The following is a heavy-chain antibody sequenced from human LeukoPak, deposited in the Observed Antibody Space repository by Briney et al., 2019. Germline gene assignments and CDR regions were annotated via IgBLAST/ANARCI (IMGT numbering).Heavy chain of an antibody. Sequence: GGSLRLSCAASGFTFSSYAMSWVRQAPGKGLEWVSSISGSGGSTYYADSVKGRFTISRDNSKNTPYLQMNSLRAEDTAVYYCATNGYYYDSSGYYHFDYWGQGTLVTVSS. D-gene: IGHD3-22*01. CDR1: GFTFSSYA. V-gene: IGHV3-23*01. J-gene: IGHJ4*02. CDR2: ISGSGGST. CDR3: ATNGYYYDSSGYYHFDY.